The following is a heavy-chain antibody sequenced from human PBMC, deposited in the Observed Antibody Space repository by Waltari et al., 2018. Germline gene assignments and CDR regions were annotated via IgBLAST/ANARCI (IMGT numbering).Heavy chain of an antibody. D-gene: IGHD6-19*01. CDR2: INPSGGST. J-gene: IGHJ3*02. Sequence: QVQLVQSGAEVKKPGASVKVSCKASGYTFTSYYMHWVRQAPGQGLEWMGIINPSGGSTSYAQKFQGRVTMTRDTSTSTVYMELSSLRSEDTAVYYCARAHSQWLVRIGAFDIWGQGTMVTVSS. V-gene: IGHV1-46*01. CDR1: GYTFTSYY. CDR3: ARAHSQWLVRIGAFDI.